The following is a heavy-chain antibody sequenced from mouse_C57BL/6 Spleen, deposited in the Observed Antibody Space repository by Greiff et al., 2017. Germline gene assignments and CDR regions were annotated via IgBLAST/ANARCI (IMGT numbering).Heavy chain of an antibody. CDR3: AKTYGSSYDWYFDV. CDR1: GFSLTSYG. D-gene: IGHD1-1*01. V-gene: IGHV2-4*01. J-gene: IGHJ1*03. Sequence: VQRVESGPGLVQPSQSLSITCTVSGFSLTSYGVHWVRQPPGKGLEWLGVIWSGGSTDYNAAFISRLSISKDNSKSQVFFKMNSLQADDTAIYYCAKTYGSSYDWYFDVWGTGTTVTVSS. CDR2: IWSGGST.